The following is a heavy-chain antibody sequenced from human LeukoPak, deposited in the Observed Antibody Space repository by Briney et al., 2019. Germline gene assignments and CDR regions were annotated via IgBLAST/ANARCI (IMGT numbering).Heavy chain of an antibody. CDR1: GFTFSSYS. Sequence: GGSLRLSCAASGFTFSSYSMNWVRQAPGKGLEWVSSISSSSSYIYYADSVKGRFTISRDNAKNSLYLQMNSLRAEDTAVYYCARSVQRVYYGSDWGQGTLVTVSS. CDR2: ISSSSSYI. D-gene: IGHD3-10*01. CDR3: ARSVQRVYYGSD. J-gene: IGHJ4*02. V-gene: IGHV3-21*01.